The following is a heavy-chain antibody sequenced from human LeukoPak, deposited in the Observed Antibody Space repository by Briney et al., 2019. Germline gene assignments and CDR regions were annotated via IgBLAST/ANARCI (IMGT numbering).Heavy chain of an antibody. J-gene: IGHJ4*02. CDR1: GGSISSSSYY. V-gene: IGHV4-39*01. Sequence: PSETLSLTCTVSGGSISSSSYYWGWIRQPPGKGLEWIGSIYYSGSTYYNPSLKSRVTISVDTSKNQFSLKLSSVTAADTAVYYCARRRDYGDYFDYWGQGTLVTVSS. D-gene: IGHD4-17*01. CDR3: ARRRDYGDYFDY. CDR2: IYYSGST.